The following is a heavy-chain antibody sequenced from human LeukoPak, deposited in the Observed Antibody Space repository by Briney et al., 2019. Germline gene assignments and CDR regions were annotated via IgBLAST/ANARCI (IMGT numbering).Heavy chain of an antibody. CDR3: AREWYITGTTDGMDV. J-gene: IGHJ6*02. D-gene: IGHD1-14*01. CDR2: ISAYNGNT. V-gene: IGHV1-18*01. CDR1: GYTFTSYG. Sequence: ASVKVSCKASGYTFTSYGIRWVRQAPGQGLEWMGWISAYNGNTNYAQKLQGRVTMTTDTSTSTAYMELRSLSSDDTAVYCCAREWYITGTTDGMDVWGQGTTVTVSS.